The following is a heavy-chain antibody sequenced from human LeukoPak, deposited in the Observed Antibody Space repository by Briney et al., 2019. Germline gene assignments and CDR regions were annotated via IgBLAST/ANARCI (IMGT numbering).Heavy chain of an antibody. V-gene: IGHV3-30*02. Sequence: GGSLRLSCAASGFTFNSYGIHWVRQAPGKGLEWVAFIRYDGSSKYYVDSVKGRFTISRDNAKNSLYLQMNSLRAEDTAVYYCASGGPMSWFDPWGQGTLVTVSS. J-gene: IGHJ5*02. CDR3: ASGGPMSWFDP. CDR2: IRYDGSSK. CDR1: GFTFNSYG. D-gene: IGHD3-10*01.